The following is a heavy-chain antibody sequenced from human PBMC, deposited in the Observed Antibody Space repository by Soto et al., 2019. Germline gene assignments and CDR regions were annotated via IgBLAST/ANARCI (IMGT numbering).Heavy chain of an antibody. CDR2: IYYNGNT. V-gene: IGHV4-31*03. D-gene: IGHD4-17*01. CDR3: ARVDYAEGVIDF. J-gene: IGHJ4*02. CDR1: GGSISSGGYY. Sequence: QVQLQESGPGLVKPSQTLSLTCTVSGGSISSGGYYWSWIRQHPGKGLEWIGYIYYNGNTYYNPSLKSRVTISVDTSKNQFSLKLSSVTAADTALYYCARVDYAEGVIDFWGQGTLVTVSS.